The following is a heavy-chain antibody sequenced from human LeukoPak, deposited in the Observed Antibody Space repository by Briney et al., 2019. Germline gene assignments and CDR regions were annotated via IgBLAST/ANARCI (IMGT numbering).Heavy chain of an antibody. Sequence: PGGSLRLSCAASGFTFSSYEMNWVRQAPGKGLEWVSYISSSGSTIYYADSVKGRFTISRDNVKNSLYLQMNSLRAEDTAVYYCVRDRYCSGGNYQYGPGYWGQGTLVTVSS. J-gene: IGHJ4*02. CDR3: VRDRYCSGGNYQYGPGY. CDR2: ISSSGSTI. CDR1: GFTFSSYE. V-gene: IGHV3-48*03. D-gene: IGHD2-15*01.